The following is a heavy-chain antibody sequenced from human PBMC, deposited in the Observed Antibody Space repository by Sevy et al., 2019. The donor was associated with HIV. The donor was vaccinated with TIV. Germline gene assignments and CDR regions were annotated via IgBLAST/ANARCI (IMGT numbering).Heavy chain of an antibody. D-gene: IGHD3-16*01. CDR3: ARGQYYAGVQNDY. CDR2: ISSASSYI. V-gene: IGHV3-21*01. J-gene: IGHJ4*02. CDR1: GFTFSYYY. Sequence: GGSLRLSCAASGFTFSYYYMNWVRQAPGKGLEWVSSISSASSYILYADSVKGRFTISRDNAKNSVYLQMNSLRAEDTAVYYCARGQYYAGVQNDYWGQGTLVTVSS.